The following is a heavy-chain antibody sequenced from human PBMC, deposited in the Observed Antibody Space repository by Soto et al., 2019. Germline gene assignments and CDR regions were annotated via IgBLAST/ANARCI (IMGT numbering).Heavy chain of an antibody. J-gene: IGHJ4*02. D-gene: IGHD3-16*01. CDR1: GFTFSSYA. CDR2: ISGSGDST. Sequence: EVQLLESGGGLVQPGGSLRLSCAASGFTFSSYAMNWVRQAPGKGLEWVSVISGSGDSTYYADSVKGRFTISRDNSKNTLYLQMNSLRAEDTAVYYCAKRAWGTHYFDYWGQGTLVTVSS. CDR3: AKRAWGTHYFDY. V-gene: IGHV3-23*01.